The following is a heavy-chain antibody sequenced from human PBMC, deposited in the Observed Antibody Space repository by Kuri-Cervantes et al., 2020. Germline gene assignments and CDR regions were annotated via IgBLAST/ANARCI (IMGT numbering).Heavy chain of an antibody. J-gene: IGHJ6*03. CDR2: ISSSSSYI. CDR1: GFTFSSYS. CDR3: ARGEGSSWDLRFYYYYYMDV. V-gene: IGHV3-21*01. D-gene: IGHD6-13*01. Sequence: GESLKISCAASGFTFSSYSMNWVRQAPGKGLEWVSSISSSSSYIYCADSVKGRFTISRDNAKNSLYLQMNSLRAEDTAVYYCARGEGSSWDLRFYYYYYMDVWGKGTTVTVSS.